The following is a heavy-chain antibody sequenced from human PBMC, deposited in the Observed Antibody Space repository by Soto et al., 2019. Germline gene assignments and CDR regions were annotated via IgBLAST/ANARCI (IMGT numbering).Heavy chain of an antibody. D-gene: IGHD5-18*01. CDR3: ARGGGYSPVDY. J-gene: IGHJ4*02. V-gene: IGHV3-33*01. CDR2: IWHDGSNK. CDR1: GFTFSNYG. Sequence: QVQLVESGGGVVQPGRSLRLSCAASGFTFSNYGMHWVRQAPGKGLEWVAVIWHDGSNKYYADSVKGRFTISRDNSKNTLYVQMNSLIAEDTAVYYCARGGGYSPVDYWGQGTLVTVSS.